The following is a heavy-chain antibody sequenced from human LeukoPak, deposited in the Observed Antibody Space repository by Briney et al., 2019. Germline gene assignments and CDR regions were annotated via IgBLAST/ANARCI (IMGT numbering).Heavy chain of an antibody. CDR1: GCTFSSYA. CDR3: AKERTSVIQVNYYDSSGYPQFDP. D-gene: IGHD3-22*01. CDR2: ICGSGGSK. J-gene: IGHJ5*02. Sequence: PGGSLRLSCAASGCTFSSYAMSWLRQAPGKGLEWIAAICGSGGSKYYADPVRGGFTFSRENSKNTLFLQINSLRAEDTPVYYCAKERTSVIQVNYYDSSGYPQFDPWGQGTLVTVSS. V-gene: IGHV3-23*01.